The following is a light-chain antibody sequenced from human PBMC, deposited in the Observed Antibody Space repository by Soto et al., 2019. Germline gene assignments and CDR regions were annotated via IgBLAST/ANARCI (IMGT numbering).Light chain of an antibody. CDR1: SSDVGGYNY. CDR2: DVT. J-gene: IGLJ3*02. V-gene: IGLV2-14*03. Sequence: QSALTQPASVSGSPGQSITISCTGTSSDVGGYNYVYWYQHHPGKAPKLMIYDVTKRPSGVSNRFSGSKSGNTASLTISGLQAEDEADYYCTSYTTSSPYLVFGGGTKLTVL. CDR3: TSYTTSSPYLV.